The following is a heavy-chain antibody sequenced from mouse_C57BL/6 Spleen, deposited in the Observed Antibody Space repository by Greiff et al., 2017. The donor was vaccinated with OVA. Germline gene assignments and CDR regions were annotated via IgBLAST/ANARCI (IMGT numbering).Heavy chain of an antibody. CDR1: GFTFSSYG. J-gene: IGHJ4*01. V-gene: IGHV5-6*01. CDR3: ARLFHAMDY. Sequence: EVQLVESGGDLVKPGGSLKLSCAASGFTFSSYGMSWVRQTPDKRLEWVATISSGGSYTYYPDSVKGRFTISRDNAKNTLYLQMSSLKSEDTAMYYCARLFHAMDYWGQGTSVTVSS. CDR2: ISSGGSYT. D-gene: IGHD1-1*01.